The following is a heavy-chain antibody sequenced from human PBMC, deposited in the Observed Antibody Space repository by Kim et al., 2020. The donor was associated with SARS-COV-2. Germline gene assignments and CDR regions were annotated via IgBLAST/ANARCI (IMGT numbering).Heavy chain of an antibody. D-gene: IGHD2-15*01. V-gene: IGHV3-7*01. CDR1: GFTFSSYW. J-gene: IGHJ4*02. CDR2: IKHDGSEK. Sequence: GGSLRLSCAASGFTFSSYWMTWVRQGLGKGLEWVGNIKHDGSEKYYMDSVKGRFTISRDNSKNSLYLQLNSLRAEDTAVYYCMGGAAGDYVGQGTLVSVS. CDR3: MGGAAGDY.